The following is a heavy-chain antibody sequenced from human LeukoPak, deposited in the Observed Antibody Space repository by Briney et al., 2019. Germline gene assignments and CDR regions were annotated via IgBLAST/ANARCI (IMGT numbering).Heavy chain of an antibody. CDR2: IYTSGST. CDR1: GGSISSGSYY. Sequence: SETLSLTCTVSGGSISSGSYYWSWIRQPAGKGLEWLGRIYTSGSTNYNPSLKSRVTISVDTSKNQFSLKLSSVTAADTAVYYCARTRYYYNSRSYGAPYYFDYWGQGTLVTVSS. CDR3: ARTRYYYNSRSYGAPYYFDY. D-gene: IGHD3-10*01. V-gene: IGHV4-61*02. J-gene: IGHJ4*02.